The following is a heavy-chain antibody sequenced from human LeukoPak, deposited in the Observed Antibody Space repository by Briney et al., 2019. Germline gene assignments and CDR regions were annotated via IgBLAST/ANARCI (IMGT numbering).Heavy chain of an antibody. CDR1: GFTFSNAW. J-gene: IGHJ4*02. CDR2: IKSKTDGGTT. CDR3: TADQYYDFWSGYYGNIKFDY. D-gene: IGHD3-3*01. Sequence: GGSLRLSCAASGFTFSNAWMSWVRQAPGKGLEWVGRIKSKTDGGTTDYAAPVNGRFTISRDDSKNTLYLQMNSLKTEDTAVYYCTADQYYDFWSGYYGNIKFDYWGQGTLVTVSS. V-gene: IGHV3-15*01.